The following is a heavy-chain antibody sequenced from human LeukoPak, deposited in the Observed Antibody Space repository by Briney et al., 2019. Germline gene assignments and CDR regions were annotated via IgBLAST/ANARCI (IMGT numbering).Heavy chain of an antibody. CDR1: GFTLSSYG. J-gene: IGHJ4*02. CDR3: AKSGYSSGSYGPAGFDY. Sequence: GGSLRLSCAASGFTLSSYGMHWVRQAPGKGLEWVAVVWYDGSNRYYADSVKGRFTISRDNSKNTLYLQMNSLRVEDTAVYYCAKSGYSSGSYGPAGFDYWGQGTLVTVSS. D-gene: IGHD6-19*01. V-gene: IGHV3-33*06. CDR2: VWYDGSNR.